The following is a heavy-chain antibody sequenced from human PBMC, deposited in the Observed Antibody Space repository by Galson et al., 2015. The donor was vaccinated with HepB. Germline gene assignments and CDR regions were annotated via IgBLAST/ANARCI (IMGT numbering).Heavy chain of an antibody. J-gene: IGHJ3*02. D-gene: IGHD3-10*01. CDR2: IYYSGST. Sequence: SETLSLTCTVSGGSVSSGSYYWSWIRQPPGKGLEWIGYIYYSGSTNYNPSLKSRVTISVDTSKNQFSLKLSSVTAADTAVYYCAREPSKPSSYYYGSGSSGAFDIWGQGTMVTVSS. CDR3: AREPSKPSSYYYGSGSSGAFDI. V-gene: IGHV4-61*01. CDR1: GGSVSSGSYY.